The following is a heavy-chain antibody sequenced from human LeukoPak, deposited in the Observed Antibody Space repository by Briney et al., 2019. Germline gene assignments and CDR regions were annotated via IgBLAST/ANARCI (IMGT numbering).Heavy chain of an antibody. Sequence: GGSLRLSCAASGFTFSSYGMHWVRQAPGKGLEWVAFIRYDGSNKYYADSVKGRFTISRDNSKNTLYLQMNSLRAEDTAVYYCAKGPILTGYCPNLPDYWGQGTLVTVSS. CDR2: IRYDGSNK. CDR3: AKGPILTGYCPNLPDY. D-gene: IGHD3-9*01. CDR1: GFTFSSYG. V-gene: IGHV3-30*02. J-gene: IGHJ4*02.